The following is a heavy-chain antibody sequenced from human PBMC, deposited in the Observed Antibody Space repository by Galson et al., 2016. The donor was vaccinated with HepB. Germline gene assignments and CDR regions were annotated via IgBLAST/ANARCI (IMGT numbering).Heavy chain of an antibody. Sequence: QSGAEVKKPGASVKVSCKASGYTFTSYGISWVRQAPGQGLEWMGWISAYNGNANYAQKLRGRVTMTTDTSTSTVYMELRSLRSDDTAGYYCARDAVSGNYYFLDYWGQGTLVTVSS. CDR2: ISAYNGNA. J-gene: IGHJ4*02. D-gene: IGHD1-26*01. V-gene: IGHV1-18*01. CDR1: GYTFTSYG. CDR3: ARDAVSGNYYFLDY.